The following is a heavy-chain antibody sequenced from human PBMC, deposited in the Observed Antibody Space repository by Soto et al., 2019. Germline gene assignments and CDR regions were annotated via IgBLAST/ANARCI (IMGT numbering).Heavy chain of an antibody. CDR3: ARATTTSDSAFDI. CDR1: GYTLTNYV. D-gene: IGHD1-26*01. Sequence: ASVKVSCKASGYTLTNYVINWVRQAPGQGLEWMGWISTFNANTNYAQNLQGRFTMTTDTSTRTAYMELRSLRSDDTALYFCARATTTSDSAFDIWGQGTMVTVSS. J-gene: IGHJ3*02. CDR2: ISTFNANT. V-gene: IGHV1-18*01.